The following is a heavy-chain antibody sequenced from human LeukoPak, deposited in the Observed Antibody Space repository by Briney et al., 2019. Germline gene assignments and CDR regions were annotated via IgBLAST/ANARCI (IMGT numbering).Heavy chain of an antibody. V-gene: IGHV3-53*01. CDR2: VESGGDT. J-gene: IGHJ6*02. Sequence: GGSLRLSCAASGFSVTSKYINWVRQAPGKGLEWVLVVESGGDTSYANSVKGRFTVSRDIFQNTLYLQMNNLRAEDTDVYYCARVGSYYDMDVWGQGTTVTVSS. CDR1: GFSVTSKY. D-gene: IGHD3-10*01. CDR3: ARVGSYYDMDV.